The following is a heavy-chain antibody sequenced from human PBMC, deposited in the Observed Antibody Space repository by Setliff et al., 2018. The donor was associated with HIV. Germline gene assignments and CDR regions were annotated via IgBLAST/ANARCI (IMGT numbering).Heavy chain of an antibody. Sequence: PGESLKISCAASGFTFSSYAMHWVRQAPGKGLEWVAFISYDGSNKNYADSVKGRFTISRDNSKNTLYLQMNSLRAEDTAVYYCANSPARPPFDCWGQGALVTVSS. J-gene: IGHJ4*02. CDR1: GFTFSSYA. D-gene: IGHD6-6*01. CDR3: ANSPARPPFDC. CDR2: ISYDGSNK. V-gene: IGHV3-30*04.